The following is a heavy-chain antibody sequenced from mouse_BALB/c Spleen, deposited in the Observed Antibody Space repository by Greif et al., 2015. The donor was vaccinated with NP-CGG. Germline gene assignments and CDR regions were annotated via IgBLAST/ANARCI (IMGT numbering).Heavy chain of an antibody. CDR1: GYTFTSYY. J-gene: IGHJ4*01. V-gene: IGHV1S56*01. CDR3: TRDAMDY. Sequence: VMLVESGPEVVKPGASVRIACKASGYTFTSYYIHWVKQRPGQGFEWIGWIYPGNLNTKYNEKFKGKATLTADKSSSTAYMQLSSLTSEDSAVYFCTRDAMDYWGQGTSVTVSS. CDR2: IYPGNLNT.